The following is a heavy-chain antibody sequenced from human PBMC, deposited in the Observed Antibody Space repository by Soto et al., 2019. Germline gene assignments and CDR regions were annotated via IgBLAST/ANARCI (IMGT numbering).Heavy chain of an antibody. CDR1: GFTFNSYA. CDR2: ISYDGSNK. Sequence: GGSLRLSCAASGFTFNSYAMHWVRQAPGKGLEWVAVISYDGSNKYYADSVKGRFTISRDNSKNTLYLQMNSLRAEDTAVYYCARVLWFGQLEYYFHFRG. D-gene: IGHD3-10*01. V-gene: IGHV3-30-3*01. CDR3: ARVLWFGQLEYYFHF. J-gene: IGHJ4*01.